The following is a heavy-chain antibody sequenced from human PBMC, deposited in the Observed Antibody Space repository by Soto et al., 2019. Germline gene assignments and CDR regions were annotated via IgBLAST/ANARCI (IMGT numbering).Heavy chain of an antibody. V-gene: IGHV3-21*01. CDR2: ISSSSSYI. J-gene: IGHJ5*02. Sequence: PGGSLRLSCAASGFTFSSYSMNWVRQAPGKGLEWVSSISSSSSYIYYADSVKGRFTISRDNAKNSLYLQMNSLRAEDTAVYYCASRRNRASGSYSNWFEPWGQGTLVTVSS. D-gene: IGHD1-26*01. CDR3: ASRRNRASGSYSNWFEP. CDR1: GFTFSSYS.